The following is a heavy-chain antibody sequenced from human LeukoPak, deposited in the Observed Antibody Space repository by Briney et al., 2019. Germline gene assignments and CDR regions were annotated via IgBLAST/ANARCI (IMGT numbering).Heavy chain of an antibody. D-gene: IGHD3-10*01. V-gene: IGHV4-34*01. J-gene: IGHJ4*02. CDR1: GGSFRGYY. CDR3: ARGEVLFGESDY. Sequence: SETLSLTCAVYGGSFRGYYWSWLRQPPGKGLERIGEIDHSGSTHYNPSLSSRVTISVDTSKNQFSLKLNSVTAADTAVYYCARGEVLFGESDYWGQGTLVTVSS. CDR2: IDHSGST.